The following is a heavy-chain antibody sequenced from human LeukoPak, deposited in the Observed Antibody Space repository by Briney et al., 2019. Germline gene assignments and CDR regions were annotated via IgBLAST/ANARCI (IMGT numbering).Heavy chain of an antibody. CDR1: GFTFDAYA. J-gene: IGHJ6*03. CDR3: ARGVRDVVVGSYYYYYMDV. D-gene: IGHD2-15*01. V-gene: IGHV3-20*04. Sequence: GGSLRLSCAASGFTFDAYAMSWVRQAPGKGLERVSGINWNGGRTGYADSVKGRFTISRDNAKNSLHLQMNSLRAEDTAVYYCARGVRDVVVGSYYYYYMDVWGKGTTVTVSS. CDR2: INWNGGRT.